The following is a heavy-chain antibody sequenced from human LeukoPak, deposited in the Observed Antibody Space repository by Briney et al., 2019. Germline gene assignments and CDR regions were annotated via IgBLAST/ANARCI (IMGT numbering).Heavy chain of an antibody. CDR2: IYTSGST. CDR1: GGSISSYY. V-gene: IGHV4-4*07. D-gene: IGHD3-10*01. J-gene: IGHJ6*03. CDR3: ARTGGYYGSGSSAPSRYYYYMDV. Sequence: TSETLSLTCTVSGGSISSYYWSWIRQPAGKGLEWIGRIYTSGSTNYNPSLKSRVTISVDTSKNQFSLKLSSVTAADTAVYYCARTGGYYGSGSSAPSRYYYYMDVWGKGTTVTVSS.